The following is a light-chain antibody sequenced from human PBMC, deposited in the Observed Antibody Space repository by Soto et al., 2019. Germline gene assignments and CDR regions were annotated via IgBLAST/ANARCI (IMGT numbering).Light chain of an antibody. CDR3: SSYTSSSTVV. CDR1: GSDIGGFNY. J-gene: IGLJ3*02. CDR2: EVS. V-gene: IGLV2-14*01. Sequence: QSALTQPASVSGSPGQSITISCTGTGSDIGGFNYVSWYQQYPGKAPKLLIYEVSDRPSGVSNRFSGSKSGNTASLTISGLQAEDEADYYCSSYTSSSTVVFGGGTQLTVL.